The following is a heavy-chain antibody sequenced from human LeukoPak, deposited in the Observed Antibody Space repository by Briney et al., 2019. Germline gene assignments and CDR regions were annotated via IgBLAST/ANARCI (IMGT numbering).Heavy chain of an antibody. CDR3: ARGRVPHDYGDYFWFDP. CDR1: GYSFTSYW. CDR2: IYPGDSNT. Sequence: GESLKISCKGSGYSFTSYWVAWVRQMPGKGLEWMGIIYPGDSNTRYSPSFQGQVTISADKSIGTAYLQWSSLKASGTAMYYCARGRVPHDYGDYFWFDPWGQGTLVTVSS. V-gene: IGHV5-51*01. D-gene: IGHD4-17*01. J-gene: IGHJ5*02.